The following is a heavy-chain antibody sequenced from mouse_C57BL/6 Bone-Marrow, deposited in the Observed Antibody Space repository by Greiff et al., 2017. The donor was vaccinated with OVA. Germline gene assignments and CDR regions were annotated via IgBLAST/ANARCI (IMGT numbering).Heavy chain of an antibody. D-gene: IGHD2-3*01. CDR1: GYTFTSYW. Sequence: QVQLQQPGAELVKPGASVKMSCKASGYTFTSYWITWVKQRPGQGLEWIGDIYPGSGSTNYNEKFTSKATLTVDTSSSTAYMQLSSLTSEGSAVYYCARPGYFGGYYAMDYWGQGTSVTVSS. CDR2: IYPGSGST. V-gene: IGHV1-55*01. J-gene: IGHJ4*01. CDR3: ARPGYFGGYYAMDY.